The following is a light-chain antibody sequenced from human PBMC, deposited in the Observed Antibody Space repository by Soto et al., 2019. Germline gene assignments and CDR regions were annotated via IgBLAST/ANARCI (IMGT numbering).Light chain of an antibody. J-gene: IGKJ4*01. V-gene: IGKV3-20*01. CDR1: QSVSSNY. CDR3: QQYGSSPPLT. CDR2: GAS. Sequence: EIVLTQSPGTLSLSPGERATLSCRASQSVSSNYLAWYQQKPGQAPRLLIYGASSRATGIPDRFSGSGSGTDFTVTISRLETEDFAVYYWQQYGSSPPLTFGGGTKVEIK.